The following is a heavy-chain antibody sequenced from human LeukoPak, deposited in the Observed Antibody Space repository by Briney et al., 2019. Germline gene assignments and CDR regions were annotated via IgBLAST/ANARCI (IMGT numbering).Heavy chain of an antibody. CDR3: ARGNWGGCWYFDL. CDR2: IYSGGST. CDR1: GLTVSSNY. J-gene: IGHJ2*01. V-gene: IGHV3-66*02. Sequence: GGSLRLSCAASGLTVSSNYMSWVRQAPGKGLEWVSVIYSGGSTNYADSVKGRFTISRDKSKNTLCLQMNSLRAEDTAVYYCARGNWGGCWYFDLWGRGTLVTVSS. D-gene: IGHD7-27*01.